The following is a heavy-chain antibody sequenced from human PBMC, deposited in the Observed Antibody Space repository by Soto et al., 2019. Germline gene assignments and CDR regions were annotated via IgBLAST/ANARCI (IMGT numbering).Heavy chain of an antibody. V-gene: IGHV4-30-4*08. CDR1: GGTISNLDYC. Sequence: TLRLTSTVSGGTISNLDYCWSWNHQPPGKGLEWIGYNYYSGSTYYYPSLKSRVTISVDTSKNQFSLKLSSVTAADTSVYDCAIYGGNSVDFDFWGQGTLVTVSS. J-gene: IGHJ4*02. CDR2: NYYSGST. CDR3: AIYGGNSVDFDF. D-gene: IGHD4-17*01.